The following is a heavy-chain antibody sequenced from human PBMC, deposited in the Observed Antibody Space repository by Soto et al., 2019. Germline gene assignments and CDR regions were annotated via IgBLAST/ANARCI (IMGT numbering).Heavy chain of an antibody. Sequence: PSETLSLTCTVSGGSISSGGYYWRWIRQHPGKGLEWIGYIYYSGSTYYNPSLKSRVIISVDTSKNQFSLKLSSVTAADTAVYYCARVPIYCSGGSCYSFDYWGQGTLVTVSS. V-gene: IGHV4-31*03. J-gene: IGHJ4*02. CDR3: ARVPIYCSGGSCYSFDY. CDR2: IYYSGST. D-gene: IGHD2-15*01. CDR1: GGSISSGGYY.